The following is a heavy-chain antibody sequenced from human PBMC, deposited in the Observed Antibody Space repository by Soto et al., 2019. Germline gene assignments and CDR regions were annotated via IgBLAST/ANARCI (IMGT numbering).Heavy chain of an antibody. CDR2: IYHSGST. CDR3: ARVPNDAFTYCGGDCPSGAFDI. Sequence: SEPLSLPCAVSGGSIGSGGCSWGWILRRAGKGLVLVGYIYHSGSTYYNPSLKSRVTISVDRSKNQFSLKLSSVTAADTAVYYCARVPNDAFTYCGGDCPSGAFDIWGQGTMVTVSS. CDR1: GGSIGSGGCS. V-gene: IGHV4-30-2*01. D-gene: IGHD2-21*02. J-gene: IGHJ3*02.